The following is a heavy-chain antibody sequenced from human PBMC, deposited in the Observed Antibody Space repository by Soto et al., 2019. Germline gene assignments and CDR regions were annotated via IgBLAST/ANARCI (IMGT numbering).Heavy chain of an antibody. CDR3: ARGRYGDY. J-gene: IGHJ4*02. V-gene: IGHV1-18*01. CDR1: GYAFTTYG. CDR2: ICAHNGTT. D-gene: IGHD1-1*01. Sequence: QVHLVQSGAEVKKPGASVKVSCQGSGYAFTTYGITWVRQAPGQGIEWMGWICAHNGTTTYAQKLQGRVTGTRETSTSAAYMELRSLRYDVTAVYYCARGRYGDYWGQGALVSVSS.